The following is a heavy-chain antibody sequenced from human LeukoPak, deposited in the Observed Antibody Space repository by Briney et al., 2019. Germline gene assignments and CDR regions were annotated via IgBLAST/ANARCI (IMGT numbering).Heavy chain of an antibody. CDR1: GFTFSSYG. D-gene: IGHD3-22*01. CDR3: AKDYYDSSGYRLHPFDY. Sequence: GRSLRLSCAASGFTFSSYGMHWVRQAPGKGLEWVAVISYDGSNKYYADSVKGRFTISRDNSKNTLYLQMNSLRAEDTAVYYCAKDYYDSSGYRLHPFDYWGQGTLVTVSS. V-gene: IGHV3-30*18. J-gene: IGHJ4*02. CDR2: ISYDGSNK.